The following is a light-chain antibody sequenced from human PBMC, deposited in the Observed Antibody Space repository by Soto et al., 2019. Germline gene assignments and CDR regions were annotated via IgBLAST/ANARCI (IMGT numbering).Light chain of an antibody. CDR2: GAS. CDR1: PSVSSSY. J-gene: IGKJ1*01. CDR3: QQYGSSPWT. Sequence: EIVLTQSPGTLSLSPGERATLSCRASPSVSSSYLAWYQQKPGQAPRLLIYGASSRATGIPDRFSGSGSGTDFTLTISRLEAEDLAVYYCQQYGSSPWTFGQGTKVEIK. V-gene: IGKV3-20*01.